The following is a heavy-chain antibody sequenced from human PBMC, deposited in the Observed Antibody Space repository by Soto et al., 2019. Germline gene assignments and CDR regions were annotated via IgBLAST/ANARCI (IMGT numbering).Heavy chain of an antibody. V-gene: IGHV4-34*01. J-gene: IGHJ6*02. D-gene: IGHD3-9*01. CDR1: AGIFSGDD. Sequence: SQERCLRCAGYAGIFSGDDWRWFRQPPGKGLEWIGEINHSGSTNYNPSLKSRVTISVDTSKNQFSLKLSSVTAADTAVYYCARSGQYLASPGIDAWGQGPTVT. CDR3: ARSGQYLASPGIDA. CDR2: INHSGST.